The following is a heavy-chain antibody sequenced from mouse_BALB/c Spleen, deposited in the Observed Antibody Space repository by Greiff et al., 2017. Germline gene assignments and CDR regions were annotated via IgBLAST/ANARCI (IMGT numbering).Heavy chain of an antibody. J-gene: IGHJ4*01. V-gene: IGHV5-17*02. CDR1: GFTFSSFG. Sequence: EVQLVESGGGLVQPGGSRKLSCAASGFTFSSFGMHWVRQAPETGLEWVAYISSGSSTIYYADTVKGRFTISRDNPKNTLFLQMTSLRSEDTAMYYCARRGSYGNYVYYAMDYWGQGTSVIVSS. D-gene: IGHD2-1*01. CDR3: ARRGSYGNYVYYAMDY. CDR2: ISSGSSTI.